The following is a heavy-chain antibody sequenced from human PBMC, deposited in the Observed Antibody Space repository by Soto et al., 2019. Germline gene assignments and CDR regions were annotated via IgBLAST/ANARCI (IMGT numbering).Heavy chain of an antibody. CDR3: AHVAITFWGVLDIDAFDI. D-gene: IGHD3-16*02. V-gene: IGHV2-5*02. CDR2: IYWDDDK. Sequence: QITLKESGPTLVKPTQTLTLTCTFSGFSLSSSRVGVGWIRQPPGEALERLAVIYWDDDKRYSPSLNSRLTITKDTSKNQVVRRMTNMDPVDIATYYCAHVAITFWGVLDIDAFDIWCEGTMVTVSS. CDR1: GFSLSSSRVG. J-gene: IGHJ3*02.